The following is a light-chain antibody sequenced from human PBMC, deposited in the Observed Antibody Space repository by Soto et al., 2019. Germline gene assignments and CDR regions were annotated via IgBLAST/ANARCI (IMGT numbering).Light chain of an antibody. CDR1: QSISSNF. CDR2: GAS. J-gene: IGKJ2*01. Sequence: ENVLTQSPGTLSLSPGERASLSCRASQSISSNFLAWYQQKPDQAPRLLIYGASNKLPGSPDRFSGSGSGTDFTITISRLETEDFAVYYCQHYGSSYYFGQGTKLEI. CDR3: QHYGSSYY. V-gene: IGKV3-20*01.